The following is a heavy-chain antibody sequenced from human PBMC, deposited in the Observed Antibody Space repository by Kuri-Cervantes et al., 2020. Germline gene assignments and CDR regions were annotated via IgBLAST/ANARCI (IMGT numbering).Heavy chain of an antibody. CDR1: GYTFTSYG. CDR2: TIPIFGTA. V-gene: IGHV1-69*13. J-gene: IGHJ4*02. D-gene: IGHD3-3*01. Sequence: SVKVSCKASGYTFTSYGISWVRQAPGQGLEWMGGTIPIFGTANYAQKFQGRVTITADESTSTAYMELSSLRSEDTAVYYCARARGRFLEWFHSPFDYWGQGTLVTVSS. CDR3: ARARGRFLEWFHSPFDY.